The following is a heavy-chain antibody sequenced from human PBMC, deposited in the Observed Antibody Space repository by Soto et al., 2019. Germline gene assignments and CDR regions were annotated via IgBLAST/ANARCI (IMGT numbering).Heavy chain of an antibody. CDR3: ARGVLAAAIDY. CDR1: GGTFSSYT. D-gene: IGHD2-15*01. J-gene: IGHJ4*02. Sequence: QVQLVQSGAEVKKPGSSVKVSCKASGGTFSSYTISWVRQAPGQGLEWMGRIIPILGIANYAQKFQGRVTXTXXKSTSTAYVELSSLRSEDTAVYYCARGVLAAAIDYWGQGTLVTVSS. V-gene: IGHV1-69*02. CDR2: IIPILGIA.